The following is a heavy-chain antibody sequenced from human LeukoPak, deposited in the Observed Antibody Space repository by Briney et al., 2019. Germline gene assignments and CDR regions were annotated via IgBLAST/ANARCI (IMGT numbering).Heavy chain of an antibody. V-gene: IGHV4-59*08. CDR2: IYYSGST. CDR1: GGSISSYY. J-gene: IGHJ3*02. Sequence: SETLSLTCTVSGGSISSYYWSWIRQPPGKGLEWIGYIYYSGSTNYNPSLKSRVTISVDTSKNQFSLKLSSVTAADTAVYYCATGVDTAMVNHDAFDIWGQGTMVTVSS. D-gene: IGHD5-18*01. CDR3: ATGVDTAMVNHDAFDI.